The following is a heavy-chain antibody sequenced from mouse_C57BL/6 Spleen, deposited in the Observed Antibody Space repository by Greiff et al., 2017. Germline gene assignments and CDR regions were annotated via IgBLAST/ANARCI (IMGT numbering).Heavy chain of an antibody. CDR3: ARGDGYTVFDV. CDR2: IYPGSGNT. CDR1: GYSFTSYY. V-gene: IGHV1-66*01. D-gene: IGHD2-3*01. J-gene: IGHJ1*03. Sequence: VKLMESGPELVKPGASVKISCKASGYSFTSYYIHWVKQRPGQGLEWIGWIYPGSGNTKYNEKFKGKATLTADTSSSTAYMQLSSLTSEDSAVYYCARGDGYTVFDVWGTGTTVTVSS.